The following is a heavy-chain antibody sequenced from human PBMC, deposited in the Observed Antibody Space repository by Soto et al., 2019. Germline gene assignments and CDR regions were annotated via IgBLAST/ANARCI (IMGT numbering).Heavy chain of an antibody. V-gene: IGHV4-59*01. J-gene: IGHJ5*02. CDR1: GGSISSYY. D-gene: IGHD6-6*01. Sequence: SETLSLTCTVSGGSISSYYWSWIRQPPWKGLEWIGYIYYSGSTNYNPSLKSRVTISVDTSKNQFSLKLSSVTAADTAVYYCARVGIAARRGLNWFDPWGQGTLVTVSS. CDR3: ARVGIAARRGLNWFDP. CDR2: IYYSGST.